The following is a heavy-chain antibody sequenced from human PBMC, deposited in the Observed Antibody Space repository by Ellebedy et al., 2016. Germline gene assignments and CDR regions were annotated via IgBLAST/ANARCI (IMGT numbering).Heavy chain of an antibody. CDR3: AKAMVRGVIVGMDV. CDR2: IIPIFGTA. D-gene: IGHD3-10*01. J-gene: IGHJ6*02. Sequence: SVKVSXXASGGTFSSYAISWVRQAPGQGLEWMGGIIPIFGTANYAQKFQGRVTITADESTSTAYMELSSLRAEDTAVYYCAKAMVRGVIVGMDVWGQGTTVTVSS. CDR1: GGTFSSYA. V-gene: IGHV1-69*13.